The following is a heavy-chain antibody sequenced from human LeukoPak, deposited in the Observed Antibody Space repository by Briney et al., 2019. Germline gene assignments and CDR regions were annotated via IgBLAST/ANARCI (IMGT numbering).Heavy chain of an antibody. Sequence: KPSETLSLTCTVSGGSISSSSYYWGWIRQPPGKGLEWIGSIYYSGSTYYNPPLKTRVPISVDTSKNQFSLKLSSVTAADTAVYYCARVGHGDDAFDIWGQGTMVTVSS. CDR3: ARVGHGDDAFDI. J-gene: IGHJ3*02. D-gene: IGHD4-17*01. V-gene: IGHV4-39*01. CDR2: IYYSGST. CDR1: GGSISSSSYY.